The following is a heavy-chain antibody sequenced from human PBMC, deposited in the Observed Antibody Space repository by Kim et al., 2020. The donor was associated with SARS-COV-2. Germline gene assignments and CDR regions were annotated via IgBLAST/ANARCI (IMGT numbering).Heavy chain of an antibody. V-gene: IGHV3-23*01. CDR2: ISGIGGST. CDR3: AKFVAARPIAFDV. Sequence: GGSLRLSCTASGFTFSNFAMSWVRQAPRKGLEWVSAISGIGGSTYYADSVRGRFTISRDNPKDTLYLQINSLRDEDTGVYYCAKFVAARPIAFDVWGQGAIVTLSS. J-gene: IGHJ3*01. CDR1: GFTFSNFA. D-gene: IGHD6-6*01.